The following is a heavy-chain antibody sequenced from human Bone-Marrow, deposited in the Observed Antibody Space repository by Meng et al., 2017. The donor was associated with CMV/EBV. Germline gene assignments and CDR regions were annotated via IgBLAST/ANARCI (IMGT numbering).Heavy chain of an antibody. Sequence: SDTLSLTCAVYGGSFSGYYWSWIRQPPGKGLEWIGEINHSGNTNYNPSLKSRVTISVDTSKNQFSLKLNSMTAADTAVYYCARERSSTGMDWGQGTLVTVSS. J-gene: IGHJ4*02. CDR2: INHSGNT. CDR1: GGSFSGYY. V-gene: IGHV4-34*01. D-gene: IGHD6-13*01. CDR3: ARERSSTGMD.